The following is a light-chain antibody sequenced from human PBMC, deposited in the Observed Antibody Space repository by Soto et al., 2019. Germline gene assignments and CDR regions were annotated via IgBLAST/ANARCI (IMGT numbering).Light chain of an antibody. V-gene: IGKV3-11*01. CDR2: GAS. Sequence: EIVLTQSPATLSLSPGEAAALSCRASQSVSRFLAWYQQKPGQAPRLLIYGASNRATGIPTRFSGSGSGTDFTLTISSLEAEDFALYYCHQRSTWPLTFGGGTKVEIK. CDR1: QSVSRF. J-gene: IGKJ4*01. CDR3: HQRSTWPLT.